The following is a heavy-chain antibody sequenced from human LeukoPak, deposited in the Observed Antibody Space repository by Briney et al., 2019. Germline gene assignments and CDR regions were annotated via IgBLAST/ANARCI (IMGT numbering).Heavy chain of an antibody. Sequence: GGSLRLSCAASGFTFDDYAMHWVRQAPGKGLEWVSLISGDGDSTYYADNVKGRFTISRDNSKNSLYLQMNSLRTEDTALYYCAKDIGGSGRNWFDPWGQGTLVIVSS. D-gene: IGHD3-10*01. J-gene: IGHJ5*02. CDR3: AKDIGGSGRNWFDP. CDR2: ISGDGDST. V-gene: IGHV3-43*02. CDR1: GFTFDDYA.